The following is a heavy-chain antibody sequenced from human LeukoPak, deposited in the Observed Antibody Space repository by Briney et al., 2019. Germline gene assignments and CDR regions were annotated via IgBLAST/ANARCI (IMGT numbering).Heavy chain of an antibody. D-gene: IGHD3-9*01. Sequence: GASVKVSCKASGYTFTGYYMHWVRQAPGQGLEWMGWINPNSGGTSYAQKFRGRVTMTRDTSVSTAYMELSRLRSDDTAVYYCARMSDILTGHYPQWFDPWGQGTLVTVSS. CDR3: ARMSDILTGHYPQWFDP. V-gene: IGHV1-2*02. CDR2: INPNSGGT. CDR1: GYTFTGYY. J-gene: IGHJ5*02.